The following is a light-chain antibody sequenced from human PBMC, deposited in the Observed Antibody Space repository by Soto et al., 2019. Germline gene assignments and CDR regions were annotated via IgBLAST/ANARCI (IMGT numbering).Light chain of an antibody. CDR3: CSYLGTFVL. Sequence: QSALTQPRSVSGSPGQSVTISCTGTSSDVGASDSVSWYQHHPGKAPKLMIYGVNNRPSGVPDRFSGSKSGNTASLTISGLQTEDEADFYCCSYLGTFVLFGGGTKLTVL. CDR1: SSDVGASDS. V-gene: IGLV2-11*01. J-gene: IGLJ2*01. CDR2: GVN.